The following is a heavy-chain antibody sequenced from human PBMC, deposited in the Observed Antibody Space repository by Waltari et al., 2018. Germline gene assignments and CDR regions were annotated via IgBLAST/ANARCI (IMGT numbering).Heavy chain of an antibody. J-gene: IGHJ6*02. CDR2: FDPEDGET. V-gene: IGHV1-24*01. CDR1: GYTLTELS. CDR3: ATGMGSDYGMDV. D-gene: IGHD3-10*01. Sequence: QVQLVQSGAEVKKPGASVKVSCKVSGYTLTELSMHWGRQAPGKGLEWMGGFDPEDGETIYAQKFQGIGTITEDTSTDTAYMELSSLRSEDTAVYYCATGMGSDYGMDVWGQGTTVTVSS.